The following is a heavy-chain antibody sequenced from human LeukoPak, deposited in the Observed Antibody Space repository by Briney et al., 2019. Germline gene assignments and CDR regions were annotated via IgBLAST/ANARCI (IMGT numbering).Heavy chain of an antibody. V-gene: IGHV3-21*01. D-gene: IGHD3-22*01. Sequence: GGSLRLSCAASGFTFSSYSMNWVRQAPGKGLEWVSSISVRSNYIYYADSVRGRFSISRDDARDSLYLQMNSLRAEDTAVYYCVRLRRNSDTSGFYYYYDFWGQGTLVTVSS. CDR3: VRLRRNSDTSGFYYYYDF. J-gene: IGHJ4*02. CDR1: GFTFSSYS. CDR2: ISVRSNYI.